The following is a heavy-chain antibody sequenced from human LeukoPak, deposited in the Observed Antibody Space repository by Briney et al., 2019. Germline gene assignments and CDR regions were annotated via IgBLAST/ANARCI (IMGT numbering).Heavy chain of an antibody. J-gene: IGHJ4*02. D-gene: IGHD2-8*01. Sequence: GGSLRLSCAASGFTFGSYWMSWVRQAPGKGLEGVANIQQNGGGKHYVDSVKGRFTISRDNAKNSLYLQMVNLRAEDTAVYYCATGGDLYCTTANCLPFDYWGQGTLVTVSS. CDR1: GFTFGSYW. V-gene: IGHV3-7*01. CDR3: ATGGDLYCTTANCLPFDY. CDR2: IQQNGGGK.